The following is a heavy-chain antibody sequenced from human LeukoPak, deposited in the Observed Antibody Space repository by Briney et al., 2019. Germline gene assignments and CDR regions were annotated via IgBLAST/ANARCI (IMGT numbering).Heavy chain of an antibody. J-gene: IGHJ4*02. D-gene: IGHD2-15*01. Sequence: PGGSLRLSCAASGFIFSDYTMRWVRQAPGKGLEWVSSVSPSGDSTYYADFVKGRFAISRDNPKNTLYLQLNSLRAEDTAVYYCARVAATSYFDCWGQGTLVTVSS. CDR3: ARVAATSYFDC. CDR1: GFIFSDYT. V-gene: IGHV3-23*01. CDR2: VSPSGDST.